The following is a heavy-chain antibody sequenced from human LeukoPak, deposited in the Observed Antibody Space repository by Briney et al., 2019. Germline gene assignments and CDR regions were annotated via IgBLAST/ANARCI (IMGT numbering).Heavy chain of an antibody. CDR2: INPNSGGT. J-gene: IGHJ4*02. Sequence: ASVKVSCKASGYTFTGYYMHWVRQAPGQGLEWMGWINPNSGGTNYAQKFQGRVTMTGDTSISTGYMELSRLRSDDTAVYYCAREGAPDSSGYYPNFDYWGQGTLVTVSS. CDR1: GYTFTGYY. D-gene: IGHD3-22*01. V-gene: IGHV1-2*02. CDR3: AREGAPDSSGYYPNFDY.